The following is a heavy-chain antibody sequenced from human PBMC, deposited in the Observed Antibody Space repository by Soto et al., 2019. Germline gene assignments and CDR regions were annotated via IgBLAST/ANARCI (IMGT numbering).Heavy chain of an antibody. CDR3: ARTYGSGDYFLPFEY. CDR2: ISVYNGNI. J-gene: IGHJ4*02. CDR1: GYMFNTYG. D-gene: IGHD3-10*01. V-gene: IGHV1-18*01. Sequence: QVQLLQSGAEVKKPGASVKFSCKASGYMFNTYGITWVRQAPGQGLDWMGWISVYNGNIDYAQKFEGRVTMTTDTPTSTAYMEQKSLTSDDTAVYYCARTYGSGDYFLPFEYWGQGTPVSVSS.